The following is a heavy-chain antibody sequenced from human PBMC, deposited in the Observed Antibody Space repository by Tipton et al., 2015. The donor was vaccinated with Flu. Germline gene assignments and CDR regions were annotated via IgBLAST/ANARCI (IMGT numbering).Heavy chain of an antibody. J-gene: IGHJ3*02. D-gene: IGHD6-13*01. CDR2: IYHSGHA. CDR1: GGSISNTMYY. Sequence: TLSLTCTVSGGSISNTMYYWGWVRQSPGRGLDRTGSIYHSGHAYYNPSLGSRVAISVDTSKNRFSLTLTSVTTADTAVYYCARALPVFMAAAGNGAFDIWGQSTLVSVSS. CDR3: ARALPVFMAAAGNGAFDI. V-gene: IGHV4-39*07.